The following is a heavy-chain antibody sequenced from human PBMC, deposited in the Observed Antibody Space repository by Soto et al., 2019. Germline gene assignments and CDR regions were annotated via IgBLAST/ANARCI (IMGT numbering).Heavy chain of an antibody. CDR1: GGSFSGFY. V-gene: IGHV4-34*01. J-gene: IGHJ4*02. CDR2: INDSGTI. D-gene: IGHD6-13*01. CDR3: ARLRAAPIDY. Sequence: SETLSLTCAVYGGSFSGFYWTWIRQTPGKGLEWIGEINDSGTINYNPSLKSRVTISVDTSKNQFSLKLSSVTAADTAVYYCARLRAAPIDYWGQGTLVTVSS.